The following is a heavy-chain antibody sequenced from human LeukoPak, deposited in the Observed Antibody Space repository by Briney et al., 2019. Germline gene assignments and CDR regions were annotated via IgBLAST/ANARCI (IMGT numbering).Heavy chain of an antibody. J-gene: IGHJ5*02. D-gene: IGHD6-13*01. CDR2: IIPIFGTA. V-gene: IGHV1-69*05. CDR3: ARSGSAGLGSLEP. CDR1: GGTFSSYA. Sequence: GASVKVSCKASGGTFSSYAISWVRQAPGQGLEWMGGIIPIFGTANYAQKFQGRVTITTDESTSTAYMELSSLRSEDTAVYYCARSGSAGLGSLEPWGQGTLVTVSS.